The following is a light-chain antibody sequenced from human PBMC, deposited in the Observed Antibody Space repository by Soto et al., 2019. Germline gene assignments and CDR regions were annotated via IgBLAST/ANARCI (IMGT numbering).Light chain of an antibody. V-gene: IGLV2-18*02. J-gene: IGLJ1*01. CDR2: EVS. CDR3: ASYTTSATRFV. CDR1: SSDVGSYNR. Sequence: QSALTQPPSVSGSPGQSVTIPCTGTSSDVGSYNRVSWYQQPPGTAPKVMIYEVSNRPSGVPARFSGSKFGNTAALTISGLQPEDEADYYCASYTTSATRFVFGTGTKLTVL.